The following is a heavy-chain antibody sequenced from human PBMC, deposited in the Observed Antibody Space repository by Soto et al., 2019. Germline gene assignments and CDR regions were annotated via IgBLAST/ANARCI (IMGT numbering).Heavy chain of an antibody. CDR3: AKASYSXSDYYXYGMDV. D-gene: IGHD6-13*01. V-gene: IGHV3-23*01. CDR1: GFTFSSYA. Sequence: EVQLLESGGGLVQPGGSLRLSCAASGFTFSSYAMSWVRQAPGKGLAWVSAISGSGGSTYYADSVKGRFTXXXXXXXXXXXXXXXXXXXXXXXXXXCAKASYSXSDYYXYGMDVWGQGTTVTVXX. J-gene: IGHJ6*02. CDR2: ISGSGGST.